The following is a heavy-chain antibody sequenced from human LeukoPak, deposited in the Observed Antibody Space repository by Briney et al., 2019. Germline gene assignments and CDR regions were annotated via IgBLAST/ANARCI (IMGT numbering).Heavy chain of an antibody. V-gene: IGHV3-7*05. CDR1: GLTFGNYW. CDR3: ARSQGDYSDY. J-gene: IGHJ4*02. Sequence: PGGSLRLSCAGSGLTFGNYWMSCVRQAPGKGLEWVANINQDGSERYYVDSVKGRFTVSRDNAENALYLQMNSLRAEDTAVYYCARSQGDYSDYWGQGILVTVSS. CDR2: INQDGSER.